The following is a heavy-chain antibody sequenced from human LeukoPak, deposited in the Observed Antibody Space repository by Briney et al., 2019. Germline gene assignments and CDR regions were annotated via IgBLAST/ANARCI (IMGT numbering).Heavy chain of an antibody. D-gene: IGHD2-2*01. CDR3: ARVRVVVVPAALDWFDP. CDR1: GGSISSGDYY. CDR2: IYHSGST. V-gene: IGHV4-30-4*01. Sequence: SETLSLTCTVSGGSISSGDYYWSWIRQPPGKGLEWIGYIYHSGSTYYNPSLKSRVTISVDTSKNQFSLKLSSVTAADTAVYYCARVRVVVVPAALDWFDPWGQGTLVTVSS. J-gene: IGHJ5*02.